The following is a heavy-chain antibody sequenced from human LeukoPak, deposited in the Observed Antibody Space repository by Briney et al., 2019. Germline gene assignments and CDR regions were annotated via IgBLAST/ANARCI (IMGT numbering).Heavy chain of an antibody. V-gene: IGHV4-61*02. J-gene: IGHJ3*02. CDR1: GGSISSGSYY. Sequence: SEPLSLTCTVSGGSISSGSYYWSWIRQPAGKGLEWIGRIYTSGSTNYNPSLKSRVTISVDTSKNQFSLKLSSVTAADTAVYYCARDQQQLDAFDIWGQGTMVTVSS. CDR2: IYTSGST. D-gene: IGHD6-13*01. CDR3: ARDQQQLDAFDI.